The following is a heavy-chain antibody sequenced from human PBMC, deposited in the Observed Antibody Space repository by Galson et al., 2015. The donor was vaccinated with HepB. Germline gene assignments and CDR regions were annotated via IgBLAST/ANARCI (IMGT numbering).Heavy chain of an antibody. D-gene: IGHD3-3*01. CDR3: ARGRYYGFWSGYYDYYYYYYMDV. CDR2: MNPNSGNT. J-gene: IGHJ6*03. V-gene: IGHV1-8*01. Sequence: SVKVSGKASGYTFTSYDINWVRQATGQGLEWMGWMNPNSGNTGYAQKFQGRVTMTRNTSISTAYMELSSLRSEDTAVYYCARGRYYGFWSGYYDYYYYYYMDVWGKGTTVTVSS. CDR1: GYTFTSYD.